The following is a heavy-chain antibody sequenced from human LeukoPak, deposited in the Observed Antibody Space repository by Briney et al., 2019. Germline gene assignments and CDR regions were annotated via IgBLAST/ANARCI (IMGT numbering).Heavy chain of an antibody. V-gene: IGHV4-39*01. CDR1: GGSISSSSYY. Sequence: SETLSLTCTVSGGSISSSSYYWGWIRQPPGRGLEWIGSIYYSGSTYYNPPLKSRVTISVDTSKNQFSLKLSSVTAADTAVYYCASVERGYYGSGSYFDYWGQGTLVTVSS. CDR3: ASVERGYYGSGSYFDY. J-gene: IGHJ4*02. D-gene: IGHD3-10*01. CDR2: IYYSGST.